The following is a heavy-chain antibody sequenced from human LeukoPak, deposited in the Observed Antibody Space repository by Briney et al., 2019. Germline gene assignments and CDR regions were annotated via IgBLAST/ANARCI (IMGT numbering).Heavy chain of an antibody. CDR2: ISYDGSNK. CDR3: AGVGDAGDGYNPFDY. Sequence: GGSLRLSCAASGFTFSSYAMHWVRQAPGKGLEWVAVISYDGSNKYYADSVKGRFTISRDNSKNTLYLQMNSLRAEDTAVYYCAGVGDAGDGYNPFDYWGQGTLVTVSS. V-gene: IGHV3-30*04. CDR1: GFTFSSYA. J-gene: IGHJ4*02. D-gene: IGHD5-24*01.